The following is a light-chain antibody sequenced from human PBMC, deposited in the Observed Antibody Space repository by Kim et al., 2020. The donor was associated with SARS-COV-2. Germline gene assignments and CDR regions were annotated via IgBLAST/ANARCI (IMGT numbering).Light chain of an antibody. V-gene: IGKV1-33*01. CDR3: LQYDDLPYT. CDR1: PDIAHF. CDR2: DSS. Sequence: SASVGDPVTITCQASPDIAHFLNWYQQRPGKPPKLLISDSSNLEAGVPSRFSGSGSGTLFTFTITGLQPEDIATYYCLQYDDLPYTFGQGTKLEI. J-gene: IGKJ2*01.